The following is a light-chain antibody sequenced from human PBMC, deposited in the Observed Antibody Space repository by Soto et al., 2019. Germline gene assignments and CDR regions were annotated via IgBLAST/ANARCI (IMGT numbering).Light chain of an antibody. Sequence: QSALTQPPSASGSPGQSVTISCTGTSSDVGGYNYVSWYQQHPGKAPKLMIDEVSKRPSGVTDRFSGSKSGNTASLTVSGLQAEDEADYYCSSYAGSNTFVVFGGGTKVTVL. CDR2: EVS. V-gene: IGLV2-8*01. CDR3: SSYAGSNTFVV. CDR1: SSDVGGYNY. J-gene: IGLJ2*01.